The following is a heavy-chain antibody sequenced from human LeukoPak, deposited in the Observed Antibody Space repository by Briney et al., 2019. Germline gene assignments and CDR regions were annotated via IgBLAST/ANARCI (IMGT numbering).Heavy chain of an antibody. Sequence: PGESLKISCKGSGYSFTNHWIGWVRQMPGKGLECMGIIQPGDSNTRYSPSFQGQVTISADKSISTAHLQWSSLEASDTAMYYCAKWTAAAGTFYFDYWGQGTLVTVSA. CDR2: IQPGDSNT. CDR1: GYSFTNHW. V-gene: IGHV5-51*01. J-gene: IGHJ4*02. CDR3: AKWTAAAGTFYFDY. D-gene: IGHD6-13*01.